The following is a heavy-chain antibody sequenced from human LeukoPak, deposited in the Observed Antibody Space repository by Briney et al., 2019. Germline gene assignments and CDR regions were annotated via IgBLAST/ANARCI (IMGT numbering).Heavy chain of an antibody. CDR2: ISSSSSYI. CDR3: ASKVGAPGAFDI. CDR1: GFTFSSYS. J-gene: IGHJ3*02. D-gene: IGHD1-26*01. Sequence: GGSLRLSCAASGFTFSSYSMNWVRQAPGKGLEWVSSISSSSSYIYYADSVKGRFTISRDNSKNTLYLQMNSLRAEDTAVYYCASKVGAPGAFDIWGQGTMVTVSS. V-gene: IGHV3-21*01.